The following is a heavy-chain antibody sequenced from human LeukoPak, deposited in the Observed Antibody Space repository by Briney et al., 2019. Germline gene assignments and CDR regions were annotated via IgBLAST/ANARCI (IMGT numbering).Heavy chain of an antibody. CDR2: ISGSGQST. CDR1: GFTFSSYS. J-gene: IGHJ6*02. Sequence: PGGSLRLSCAASGFTFSSYSMNWVRQAPGKGLEWVSGISGSGQSTYYADSVKGRFTISRDNSKNTLYLQMNSLRADDTAVYYCAKWWKWELRGTYYYYYGMDVWGQGTTVTVSS. D-gene: IGHD1-26*01. V-gene: IGHV3-23*01. CDR3: AKWWKWELRGTYYYYYGMDV.